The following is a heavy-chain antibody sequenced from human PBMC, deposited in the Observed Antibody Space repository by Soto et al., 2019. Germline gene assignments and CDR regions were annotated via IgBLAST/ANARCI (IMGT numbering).Heavy chain of an antibody. D-gene: IGHD1-26*01. CDR1: GGSISSYY. J-gene: IGHJ6*04. CDR2: MYYSGRS. Sequence: SETLSLTCTVSGGSISSYYWSWIRQPPGKGLEWMGYMYYSGRSDYSPSLKSRVTISVDMSKNQFSLRLRSVTAADTAVYYCARGLSDYFQLMDVWGKGTSVIGSA. V-gene: IGHV4-59*01. CDR3: ARGLSDYFQLMDV.